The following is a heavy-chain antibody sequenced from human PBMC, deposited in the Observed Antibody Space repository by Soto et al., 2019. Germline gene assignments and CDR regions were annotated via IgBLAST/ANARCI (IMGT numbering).Heavy chain of an antibody. J-gene: IGHJ5*02. CDR3: ATQEVGGSYVYTFDP. Sequence: ETLSLTCTVSGGSISSSSYYWGWIRQPPGKGLEWIGSIYYSGSTYYSPSLKSRVTISVDTSKNQFSLKLSSVTAADTAVYYCATQEVGGSYVYTFDPWGQGTLVTVSS. CDR2: IYYSGST. V-gene: IGHV4-39*01. D-gene: IGHD1-26*01. CDR1: GGSISSSSYY.